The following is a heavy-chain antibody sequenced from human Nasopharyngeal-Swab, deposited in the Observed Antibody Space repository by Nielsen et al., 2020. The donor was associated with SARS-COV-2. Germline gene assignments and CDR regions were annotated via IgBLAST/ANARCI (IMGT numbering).Heavy chain of an antibody. J-gene: IGHJ4*02. V-gene: IGHV3-7*01. CDR1: GFTFSSYW. CDR2: IKQDESEK. Sequence: GESLKISCAASGFTFSSYWMSWVRQAPGKGLEWVANIKQDESEKYYVDSVKGRFTISRDNAKNSLYLQMNSLRAEDTAVYYCARVFGWELLRDGFDYWGQGTLVTVSS. D-gene: IGHD1-26*01. CDR3: ARVFGWELLRDGFDY.